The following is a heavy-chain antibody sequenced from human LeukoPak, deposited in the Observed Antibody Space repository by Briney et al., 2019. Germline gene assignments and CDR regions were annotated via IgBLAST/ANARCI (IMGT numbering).Heavy chain of an antibody. Sequence: RGSLRLSCATSGFTSSSYAMSWVRQAPGKGLEWVSGISGSGGRTYYADSVKGRFTISRDNAKNSLYLQMNSLRAEDTAVYYCARDSSGWYSHAFDIWGQGTMVTVSS. CDR3: ARDSSGWYSHAFDI. D-gene: IGHD6-19*01. CDR2: ISGSGGRT. V-gene: IGHV3-23*01. J-gene: IGHJ3*02. CDR1: GFTSSSYA.